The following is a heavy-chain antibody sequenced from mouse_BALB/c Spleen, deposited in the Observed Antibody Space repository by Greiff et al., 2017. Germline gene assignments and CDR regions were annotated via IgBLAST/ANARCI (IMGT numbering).Heavy chain of an antibody. D-gene: IGHD2-14*01. V-gene: IGHV5-17*02. J-gene: IGHJ3*01. CDR2: ISSGSSTI. CDR3: ATYYRYDGAFAY. CDR1: GFTFSSFG. Sequence: EVMLVESGGGLVQPGGSRKLSCAASGFTFSSFGMHWVRQAPEKGLEWVAYISSGSSTIYYADTVKGRFTISRDNPKNTLFLQMTSLRSEDTAMYYCATYYRYDGAFAYWGQGTLVTVSA.